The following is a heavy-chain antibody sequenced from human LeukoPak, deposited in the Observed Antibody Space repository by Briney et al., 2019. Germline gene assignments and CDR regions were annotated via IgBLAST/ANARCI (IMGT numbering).Heavy chain of an antibody. V-gene: IGHV3-7*03. Sequence: GGSLRLSCAASRFTFSSYWMSWVRQAPGKGLDWVANIKQDGSDKYYVDSVKGRFTISRDNAKNSLYLQINSLRAERTPVYYCARKTVVWSYLDYWGQGTPVTVSS. J-gene: IGHJ4*02. CDR3: ARKTVVWSYLDY. CDR1: RFTFSSYW. D-gene: IGHD4-23*01. CDR2: IKQDGSDK.